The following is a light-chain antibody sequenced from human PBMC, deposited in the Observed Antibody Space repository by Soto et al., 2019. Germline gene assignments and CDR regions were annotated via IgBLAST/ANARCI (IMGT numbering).Light chain of an antibody. CDR1: SSNIGAGYD. Sequence: QSVLTQPPSVSGAPGQRVTISCTGSSSNIGAGYDVHWYQQLPGTAPKLLIYGNSNRPSGVPDRFSGSKSGTSASLAITGLQAEDEADYSCQSYDSSLEVFGGGTKLTVL. CDR2: GNS. J-gene: IGLJ2*01. V-gene: IGLV1-40*01. CDR3: QSYDSSLEV.